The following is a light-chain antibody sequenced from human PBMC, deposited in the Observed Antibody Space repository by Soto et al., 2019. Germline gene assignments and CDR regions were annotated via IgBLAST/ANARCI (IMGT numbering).Light chain of an antibody. J-gene: IGKJ1*01. CDR2: KAS. CDR1: QSINSW. CDR3: QQYNAYPWT. Sequence: DIQMTQSPSTLSASEGDRVTITCRASQSINSWLAWYQQKPGKAPKLLIYKASSLESGVPSRFSGSRSGTEFTLTISSLQPDDFATYHCQQYNAYPWTFGQGTKVEI. V-gene: IGKV1-5*03.